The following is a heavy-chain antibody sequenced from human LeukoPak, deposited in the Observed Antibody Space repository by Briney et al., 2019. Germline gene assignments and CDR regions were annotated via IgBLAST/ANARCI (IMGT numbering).Heavy chain of an antibody. CDR1: GYSISSGYY. J-gene: IGHJ4*02. CDR3: ASTSGWYYFDY. CDR2: IYHSGST. V-gene: IGHV4-38-2*02. D-gene: IGHD6-19*01. Sequence: SETLSLTCTVSGYSISSGYYWGWIRQPPGKWLEWIGSIYHSGSTYYNPSLKSRVTISVDTSKNQFSLKLSSVTAADTAVYYCASTSGWYYFDYWGQGTLVTVSS.